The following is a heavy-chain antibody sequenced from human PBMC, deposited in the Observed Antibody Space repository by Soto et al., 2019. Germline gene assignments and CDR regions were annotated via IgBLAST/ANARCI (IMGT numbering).Heavy chain of an antibody. V-gene: IGHV3-21*01. CDR3: ARDYSSSWYPYGMDV. J-gene: IGHJ6*02. CDR2: ISSSSSYI. Sequence: GGSLRLSCAASGFTFSIYSMNWVRQAAGKGLEWVSSISSSSSYIYYADSVKGRFTISRDNAKNSLYLQMNSLRAEDTAVYYCARDYSSSWYPYGMDVWGQGTTVTVSS. D-gene: IGHD6-13*01. CDR1: GFTFSIYS.